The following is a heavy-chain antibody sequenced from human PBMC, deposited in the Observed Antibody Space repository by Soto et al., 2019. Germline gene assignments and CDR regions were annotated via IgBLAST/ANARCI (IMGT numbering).Heavy chain of an antibody. D-gene: IGHD3-3*01. V-gene: IGHV3-15*07. J-gene: IGHJ1*01. CDR2: IKSKTDGGTT. CDR1: GFTFSNAW. CDR3: TTVSHVLRFLEWLPQH. Sequence: EVQLVESGGGLVKPGGSLRLSCAASGFTFSNAWMNWVRQAPGKGLEWVGRIKSKTDGGTTDYAAPVKGRFTIARDDSKNTLYLQMNSLKIEDTAVYYCTTVSHVLRFLEWLPQHWGQGNLVTVSS.